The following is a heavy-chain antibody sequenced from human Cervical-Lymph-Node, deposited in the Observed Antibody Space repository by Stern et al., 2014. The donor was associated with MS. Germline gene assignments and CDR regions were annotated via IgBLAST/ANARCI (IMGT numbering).Heavy chain of an antibody. Sequence: QVQLGQSGVEVKKPGASVKVSCKASGYTFNNYGINWVRQAPGQGLEWMGWISADNGITNYAQKVQDRVIMTTNTSTTTAYMELRSLRTDDTAVYFCARDYDLRLTAAGYWGQGTLVIVSS. CDR2: ISADNGIT. J-gene: IGHJ4*02. CDR3: ARDYDLRLTAAGY. V-gene: IGHV1-18*01. CDR1: GYTFNNYG. D-gene: IGHD6-13*01.